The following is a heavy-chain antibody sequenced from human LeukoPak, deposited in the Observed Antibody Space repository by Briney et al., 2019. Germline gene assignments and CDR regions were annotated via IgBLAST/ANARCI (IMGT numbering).Heavy chain of an antibody. Sequence: PGGSLRLSCTASGFPFSNYAIHWVRQAPGKGLEWVAVITDNGDTKYYADSVRGRFTISRDNSRNTLYLQMDSLGQNDTGLYYCTRAFYSGSDPSDYWGQGTLVTVSS. D-gene: IGHD3-10*01. J-gene: IGHJ4*02. CDR1: GFPFSNYA. V-gene: IGHV3-30*04. CDR2: ITDNGDTK. CDR3: TRAFYSGSDPSDY.